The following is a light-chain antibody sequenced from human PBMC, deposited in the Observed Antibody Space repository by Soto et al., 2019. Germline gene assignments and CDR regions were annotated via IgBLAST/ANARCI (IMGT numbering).Light chain of an antibody. CDR1: QSVSSY. CDR3: QRRSNWPPWT. V-gene: IGKV3-11*01. J-gene: IGKJ1*01. CDR2: DAS. Sequence: EIVLTQSPATLSLSPGERATLSCRASQSVSSYLAWYQQKPGQAPRLLIYDASNRATGIPARFSGSGSGTDFTHTISSLEPEDFEVYYCQRRSNWPPWTFGQGTKVEIK.